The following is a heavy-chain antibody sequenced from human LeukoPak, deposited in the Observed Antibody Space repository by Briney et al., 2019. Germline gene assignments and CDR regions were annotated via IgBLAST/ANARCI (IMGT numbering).Heavy chain of an antibody. D-gene: IGHD2-21*02. CDR2: IIPIFGTA. J-gene: IGHJ4*02. V-gene: IGHV1-69*06. CDR3: ARWSEHIVVLTATNYFDY. CDR1: GGTFSSYA. Sequence: GASVKVSCKASGGTFSSYATSWVRQAPGQGLEWMGGIIPIFGTANYAQKFQGRVTITADKSTSTAYMELSSLKSEDTAVYYCARWSEHIVVLTATNYFDYWGQGTLVTVSS.